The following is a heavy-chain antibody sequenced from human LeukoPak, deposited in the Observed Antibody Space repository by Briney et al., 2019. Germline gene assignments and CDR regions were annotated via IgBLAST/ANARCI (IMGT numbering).Heavy chain of an antibody. CDR3: ARGDGYNFWSFRY. J-gene: IGHJ4*02. Sequence: SETLSLTCTVSGGSISSYYWSWIRQPPGKGLEWIGRIYTSGSTNYNPSLKSRVTISVDTSKNQFSLKLSSVTAADTAVYYCARGDGYNFWSFRYWGQGTLVTVSS. D-gene: IGHD5-24*01. V-gene: IGHV4-4*08. CDR1: GGSISSYY. CDR2: IYTSGST.